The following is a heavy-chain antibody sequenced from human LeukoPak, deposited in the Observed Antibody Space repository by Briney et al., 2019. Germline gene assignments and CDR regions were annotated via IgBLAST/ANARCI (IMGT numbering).Heavy chain of an antibody. J-gene: IGHJ4*02. CDR3: ARGHGRIQLWSGDY. CDR2: IYSGGST. V-gene: IGHV3-53*01. Sequence: GGSLRLSCAASGFTVSSNYMNWVRQAPGKGLEWVSVIYSGGSTYYADSVKGRFTISRDNSKNTLYLQMNSLRAEDTAVYYCARGHGRIQLWSGDYWGQGTLVTVSS. CDR1: GFTVSSNY. D-gene: IGHD5-18*01.